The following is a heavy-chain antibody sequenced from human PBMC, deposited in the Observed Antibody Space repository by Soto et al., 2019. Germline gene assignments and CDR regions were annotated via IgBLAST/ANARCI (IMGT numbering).Heavy chain of an antibody. CDR3: ARGKTYCTGGSCYEQFDY. CDR1: GESFSGHY. D-gene: IGHD2-15*01. V-gene: IGHV4-34*01. J-gene: IGHJ4*02. CDR2: FNHTGST. Sequence: SETLSLTCAVYGESFSGHYWSWIRQPPGKGLEWIGEFNHTGSTNYNPSLKSRVTMSVDTSKNQFSLKLTSMTAADTAVYYCARGKTYCTGGSCYEQFDYWGQGTLVT.